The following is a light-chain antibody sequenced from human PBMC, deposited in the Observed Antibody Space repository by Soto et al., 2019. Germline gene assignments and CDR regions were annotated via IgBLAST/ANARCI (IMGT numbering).Light chain of an antibody. J-gene: IGKJ2*01. CDR3: QQYGSSTYT. CDR1: QSISNRY. V-gene: IGKV3-20*01. Sequence: EIVLTQSTGTLSLSPGERDTLSCRASQSISNRYLAWYQQKAGQAPRLLIYVASSRAAGIPDRFSGGGSGTDFTLTISRLEPEDFVVYYCQQYGSSTYTFGQWTNLEIK. CDR2: VAS.